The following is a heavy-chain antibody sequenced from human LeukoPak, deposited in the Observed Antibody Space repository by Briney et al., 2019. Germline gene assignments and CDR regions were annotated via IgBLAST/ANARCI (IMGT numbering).Heavy chain of an antibody. CDR3: ARFGTYWSGTYAFDY. V-gene: IGHV3-30-3*01. D-gene: IGHD3-10*01. J-gene: IGHJ4*02. Sequence: GRSLRLSCTASGFTFSSYAMHWVRQAPGKGLEWVAVISYDGSNKYYADSVKGRFTISRDNSKNTLYLQMNSLRAEDTAVYYCARFGTYWSGTYAFDYWGQGTLVTVSS. CDR2: ISYDGSNK. CDR1: GFTFSSYA.